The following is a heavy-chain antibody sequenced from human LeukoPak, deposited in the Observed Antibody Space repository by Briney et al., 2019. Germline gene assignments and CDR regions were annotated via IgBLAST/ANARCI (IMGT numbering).Heavy chain of an antibody. V-gene: IGHV4-34*01. CDR3: ARGRYGPRLGN. J-gene: IGHJ4*02. CDR1: GASFSDSY. Sequence: SETLSLTCAVYGASFSDSYWSWIRQSPEKGLEWIGEINNSGSTSYNPSLNSRVIMSVDGSKNQFSLRLTSVTAADTAVYYCARGRYGPRLGNWGQGTLVTVSS. CDR2: INNSGST. D-gene: IGHD3-16*01.